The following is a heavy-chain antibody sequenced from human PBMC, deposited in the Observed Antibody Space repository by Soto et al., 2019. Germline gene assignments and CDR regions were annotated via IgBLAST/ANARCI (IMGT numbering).Heavy chain of an antibody. Sequence: TVAWGTSISFDGSWILKPQGKGLEWIGYIYYSGSTNYNPSLKSRVTISVDTSKNQFSLKLSSVTAADTAVYYCAGRYCSGGSCYSPSVFAYWGQGTLVTVSS. CDR1: WGTSISFD. D-gene: IGHD2-15*01. J-gene: IGHJ4*02. CDR3: AGRYCSGGSCYSPSVFAY. CDR2: IYYSGST. V-gene: IGHV4-59*01.